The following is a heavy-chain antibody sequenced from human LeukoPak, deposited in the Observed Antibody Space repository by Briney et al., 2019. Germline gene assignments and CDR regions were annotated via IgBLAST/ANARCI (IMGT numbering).Heavy chain of an antibody. CDR1: GFTFSSYA. Sequence: GGSLRLSCTASGFTFSSYAMHWVRQAPGKGLEWVTFISYDGSNKNYADSVKGRFNISRDNSKNTLYLQMNSLRAEDTAVYYCAKGERGLLWFGELFYYFEYWGQGILVTVSS. V-gene: IGHV3-30*04. J-gene: IGHJ4*02. CDR3: AKGERGLLWFGELFYYFEY. D-gene: IGHD3-10*01. CDR2: ISYDGSNK.